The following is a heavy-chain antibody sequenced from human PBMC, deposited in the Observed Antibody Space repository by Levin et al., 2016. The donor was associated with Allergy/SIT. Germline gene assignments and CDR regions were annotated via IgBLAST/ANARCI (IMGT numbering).Heavy chain of an antibody. Sequence: SETLSLTCAVYGGSFSGYYWSWIRQPPGKGLEWIGEINHSGSTNYNPSLKSRVTISVDTSKNQFSLKLSSVTAADTAVYYCARRYDIWGQGTLVTVSP. J-gene: IGHJ4*02. D-gene: IGHD3-9*01. CDR1: GGSFSGYY. V-gene: IGHV4-34*01. CDR2: INHSGST. CDR3: ARRYDI.